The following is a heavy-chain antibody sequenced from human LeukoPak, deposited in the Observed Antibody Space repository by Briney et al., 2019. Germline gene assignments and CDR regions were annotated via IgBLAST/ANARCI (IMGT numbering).Heavy chain of an antibody. CDR1: GFTFGSYA. Sequence: GGSLRLSCAASGFTFGSYAMSWVRQAPGKGLEWVSAISGSGGSTYYADSVKGRFTISRDKSKNTLYLQMNNLRAEDTALYYCAKDRWELLRSSSSFDYWSQGSLVIVSS. V-gene: IGHV3-23*01. CDR2: ISGSGGST. CDR3: AKDRWELLRSSSSFDY. J-gene: IGHJ4*02. D-gene: IGHD1-26*01.